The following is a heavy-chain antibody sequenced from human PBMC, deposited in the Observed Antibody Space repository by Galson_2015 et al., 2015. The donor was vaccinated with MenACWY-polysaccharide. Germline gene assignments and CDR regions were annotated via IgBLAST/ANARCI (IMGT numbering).Heavy chain of an antibody. CDR2: IKQDGSEK. CDR1: GFTLNTHW. Sequence: LRLSCAASGFTLNTHWVRWGRQAPGEGGGWGGNIKQDGSEKYYVDSVKGRFTVSRDNAKNSLYLQMNSLRAEDTAVYYCARATLPYVYFDYWGQGALVTVSS. J-gene: IGHJ4*02. D-gene: IGHD3-16*01. V-gene: IGHV3-7*01. CDR3: ARATLPYVYFDY.